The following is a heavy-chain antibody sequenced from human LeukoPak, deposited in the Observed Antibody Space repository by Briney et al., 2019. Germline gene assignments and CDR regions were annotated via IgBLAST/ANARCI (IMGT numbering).Heavy chain of an antibody. CDR1: GFTFSSYS. CDR2: ISSSSSYI. J-gene: IGHJ6*03. V-gene: IGHV3-21*01. D-gene: IGHD1-1*01. CDR3: ARDDRNWNPFLTYYYYYMDV. Sequence: GGSLRLSCAASGFTFSSYSMNWVRQAPGKGREWVSSISSSSSYIYYADSVKGRFTISRDNAKNSLYLQMNSLRAEDTAVYYRARDDRNWNPFLTYYYYYMDVWGKGTTVTVSS.